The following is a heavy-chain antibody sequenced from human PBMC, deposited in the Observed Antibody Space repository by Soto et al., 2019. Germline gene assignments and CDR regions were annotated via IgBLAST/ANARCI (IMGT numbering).Heavy chain of an antibody. D-gene: IGHD1-26*01. V-gene: IGHV1-69*06. Sequence: QVQLVQSGAEVKKPGSSVKVSCKASGGTFSNYAINWVRQAPGQGLEWMGGIIPLFGTPNYAQKFPGRVTFTAHKSTSTAYTELSSLRSDDTAVYYCARGWETVGTTTPFAYWGQGTLVTFSS. CDR1: GGTFSNYA. J-gene: IGHJ4*02. CDR3: ARGWETVGTTTPFAY. CDR2: IIPLFGTP.